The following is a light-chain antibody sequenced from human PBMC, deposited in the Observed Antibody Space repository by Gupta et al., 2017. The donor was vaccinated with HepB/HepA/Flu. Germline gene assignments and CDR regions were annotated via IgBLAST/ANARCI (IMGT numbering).Light chain of an antibody. J-gene: IGKJ1*01. CDR3: HQSDSTLRT. Sequence: DIQMTQSPSSLSASVGDRVTITCRASQTISSYLNWYQQKPGKAPKLLIYAASSLQSGVPSRFSGTGSGTDFTLTISRLPPEDFATYYCHQSDSTLRTFGQGTKVEIK. CDR2: AAS. CDR1: QTISSY. V-gene: IGKV1-39*01.